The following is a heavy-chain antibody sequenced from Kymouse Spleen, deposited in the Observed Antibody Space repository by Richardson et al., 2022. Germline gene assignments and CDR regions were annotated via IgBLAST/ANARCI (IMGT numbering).Heavy chain of an antibody. V-gene: IGHV3-9*01. Sequence: EVQLVESGGGLVQPGRSLRLSCAASGFTFDDYAMHWVRQAPGKGLEWVSGISWNSGSIGYADSVKGRFTISRDNAKNSLYLQMNSLRAEDTALYYCAKDKGTGTTDYYYGMDVWGQGTTVTVSS. CDR2: ISWNSGSI. CDR1: GFTFDDYA. D-gene: IGHD1-7*01. CDR3: AKDKGTGTTDYYYGMDV. J-gene: IGHJ6*02.